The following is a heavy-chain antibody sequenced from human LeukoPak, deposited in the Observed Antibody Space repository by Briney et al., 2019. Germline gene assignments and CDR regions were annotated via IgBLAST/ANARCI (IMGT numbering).Heavy chain of an antibody. CDR1: GYTFIGYY. J-gene: IGHJ5*02. V-gene: IGHV1-8*02. CDR2: MIPDSGNT. Sequence: ASVKVSCKASGYTFIGYYMHWVRQATGQGREWMGWMIPDSGNTGYAPNFQGTLTLTRTTSINTPYLEPSSLRSDDTAVYYCAVRAGSYWFDPWGQGTLVTVSP. D-gene: IGHD1-26*01. CDR3: AVRAGSYWFDP.